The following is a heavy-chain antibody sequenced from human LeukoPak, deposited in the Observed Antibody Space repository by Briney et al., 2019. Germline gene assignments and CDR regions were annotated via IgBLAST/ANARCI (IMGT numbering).Heavy chain of an antibody. V-gene: IGHV3-23*01. CDR3: AKDCSGGSWAFDY. D-gene: IGHD2-15*01. CDR2: IGYSGGDT. J-gene: IGHJ4*02. Sequence: GGSLRLSCTVSGFTLSSYEMSWIRQAPGKGLEWVSSIGYSGGDTYYADSVKGRFTISRDNSENTLYLQMNSLRAEDTAVYYCAKDCSGGSWAFDYWGQGTLVTVSS. CDR1: GFTLSSYE.